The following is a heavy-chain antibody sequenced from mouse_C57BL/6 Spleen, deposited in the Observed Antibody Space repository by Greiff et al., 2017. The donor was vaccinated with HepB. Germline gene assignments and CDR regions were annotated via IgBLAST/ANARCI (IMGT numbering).Heavy chain of an antibody. J-gene: IGHJ4*01. CDR3: TTPPYSSNYEGDYAIDY. Sequence: EVQLQQSGAELVRPGASVKLSCTASGFNIKDYYMHWVKQRPEQGLEWIGRIDPEDGDTEYAPKFQGKATMTADTSSNTAYLQLSSLTSEDTAVYYCTTPPYSSNYEGDYAIDYWGQGTSVTVSS. D-gene: IGHD2-5*01. V-gene: IGHV14-1*01. CDR2: IDPEDGDT. CDR1: GFNIKDYY.